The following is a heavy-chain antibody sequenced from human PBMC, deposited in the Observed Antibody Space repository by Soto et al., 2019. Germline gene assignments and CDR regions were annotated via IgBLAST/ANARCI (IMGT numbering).Heavy chain of an antibody. CDR3: ATARIRLFCSSTTSPLSP. CDR2: FDPEDGET. V-gene: IGHV1-24*01. J-gene: IGHJ1*01. D-gene: IGHD2-2*01. Sequence: ASVKVSCKVSGYTLTELSMHWVRQAPGKGLEWMGGFDPEDGETIYAQKFQGRVTMTEDTSTDTAYMELSSLRSEDTAVYYCATARIRLFCSSTTSPLSPRAQGTLLPVSS. CDR1: GYTLTELS.